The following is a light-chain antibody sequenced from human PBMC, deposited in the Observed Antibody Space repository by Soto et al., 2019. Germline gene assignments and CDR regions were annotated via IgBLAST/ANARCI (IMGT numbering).Light chain of an antibody. Sequence: DIMMTQSPDSLTVSLGERATINCKSSQTVLFNSNNKNYLAWYQQKPGQPPKLLVYWASTRESGFPDRFSVSGSGTDFALTISNLQAADVAVYYCQQYFSSPRTFGQGTKVEIK. J-gene: IGKJ1*01. V-gene: IGKV4-1*01. CDR3: QQYFSSPRT. CDR2: WAS. CDR1: QTVLFNSNNKNY.